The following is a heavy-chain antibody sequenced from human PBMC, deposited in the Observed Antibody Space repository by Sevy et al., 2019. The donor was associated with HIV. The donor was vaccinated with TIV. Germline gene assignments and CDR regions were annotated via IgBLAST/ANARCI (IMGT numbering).Heavy chain of an antibody. CDR1: GYTFTGAY. V-gene: IGHV1-2*06. CDR3: ATWDSGGYFFAH. CDR2: INPNTGGT. D-gene: IGHD3-22*01. J-gene: IGHJ5*02. Sequence: ASVKVSCKASGYTFTGAYLNWVRQAPGQGLEWMGRINPNTGGTNYAQKFQGRVIMTGDTATNTAYMDLSSLTSDDTAIYYCATWDSGGYFFAHWGQGTLVTVSS.